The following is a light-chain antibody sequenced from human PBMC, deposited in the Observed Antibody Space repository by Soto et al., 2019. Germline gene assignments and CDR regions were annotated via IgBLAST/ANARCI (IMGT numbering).Light chain of an antibody. Sequence: EIVLTQSPGTVSLSPGERATLSCRASQSVSSNYLAWYQQKPGQSPRLLIYGASSRATGIPDRFSGSGSGTDFTLTIGRLEPEDFAVYYCQQYDISWTFGQGTKVEIK. CDR3: QQYDISWT. CDR1: QSVSSNY. CDR2: GAS. J-gene: IGKJ1*01. V-gene: IGKV3-20*01.